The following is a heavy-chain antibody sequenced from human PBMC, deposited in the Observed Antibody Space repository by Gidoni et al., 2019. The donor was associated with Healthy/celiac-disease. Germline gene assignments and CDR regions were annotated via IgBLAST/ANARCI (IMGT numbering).Heavy chain of an antibody. CDR2: VYYSGST. V-gene: IGHV4-39*01. Sequence: QLQLHESGPGLVKPSATLSLSCTVSGGSISSSSYYCGWIRQPPGKGLEWIGGVYYSGSTYYNPSITSRVTISVDTSKNQFSLKLSSVTAAETAVYYCARRFRYYMDVWGKGTTVTVSS. CDR1: GGSISSSSYY. CDR3: ARRFRYYMDV. J-gene: IGHJ6*03. D-gene: IGHD3-10*01.